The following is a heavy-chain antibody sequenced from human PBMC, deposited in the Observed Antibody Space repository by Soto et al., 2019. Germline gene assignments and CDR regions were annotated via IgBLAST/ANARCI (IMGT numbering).Heavy chain of an antibody. V-gene: IGHV4-59*01. J-gene: IGHJ6*03. Sequence: SETLSLTCTGSGGSISSYYWSWIRQPPGKGLEWIGYIYYSGRTNDNPSLKSRVPISVDTSKTQFSLKLSSVTAADTAVYFCARDRSGYDPYYYYMAVGGKGTTVTVSS. D-gene: IGHD5-12*01. CDR3: ARDRSGYDPYYYYMAV. CDR1: GGSISSYY. CDR2: IYYSGRT.